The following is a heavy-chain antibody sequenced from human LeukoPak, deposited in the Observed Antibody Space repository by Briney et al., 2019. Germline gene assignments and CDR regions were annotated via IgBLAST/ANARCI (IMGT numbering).Heavy chain of an antibody. V-gene: IGHV4-39*01. CDR2: IYYSGST. D-gene: IGHD2-21*01. CDR1: GGSISSSSYY. CDR3: ATLSYSSRGGKDY. Sequence: SETLSLTCTVSGGSISSSSYYWGWIRQPPGKGLEWIGSIYYSGSTYYNPSLKSRVTISVDTSKNQFSLKLSSVTAADTAVYYCATLSYSSRGGKDYWGQGTLVTVSS. J-gene: IGHJ4*02.